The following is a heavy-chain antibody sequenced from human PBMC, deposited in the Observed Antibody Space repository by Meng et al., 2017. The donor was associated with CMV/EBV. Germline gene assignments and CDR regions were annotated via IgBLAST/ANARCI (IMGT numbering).Heavy chain of an antibody. CDR2: IIPIFGTA. CDR3: AREVDDYGDGWYFDL. V-gene: IGHV1-69*12. D-gene: IGHD4-17*01. J-gene: IGHJ2*01. CDR1: GGTFSSYA. Sequence: QVQLGRSGAEPKKPCSSVKAACNASGGTFSSYAISWVRQAPGQGLEWMGGIIPIFGTANYAQKFQGRVTITADESTSTAYMELSSLRSEDTAVCYCAREVDDYGDGWYFDLWGRGTLVTVSS.